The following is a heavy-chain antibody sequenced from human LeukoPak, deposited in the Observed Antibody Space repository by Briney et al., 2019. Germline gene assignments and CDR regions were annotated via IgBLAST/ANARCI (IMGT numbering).Heavy chain of an antibody. CDR3: ARPRRDGYYFDY. CDR1: GYTFTGYY. Sequence: ASVKVSCKASGYTFTGYYMHWVRQAPGQGLEWMGWIKPNSGGTNYAQKFQGRVTMTRDTSISTAYMELSRLRSDDTAVYYCARPRRDGYYFDYWGQGTLVTVSS. CDR2: IKPNSGGT. V-gene: IGHV1-2*02. D-gene: IGHD5-24*01. J-gene: IGHJ4*02.